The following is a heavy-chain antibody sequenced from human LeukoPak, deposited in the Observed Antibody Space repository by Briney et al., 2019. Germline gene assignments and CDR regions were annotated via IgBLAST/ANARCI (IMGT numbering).Heavy chain of an antibody. CDR3: ARDYSGTYLYYFDY. Sequence: GASVKVPCKASGYTLTRFGITWVRQAPGEGLEWMGWISADNGNTHYAQKFQGRVTMTTDTSTSTSYMELRSLRSDDTAVYYCARDYSGTYLYYFDYWGQGTLVTVSS. CDR2: ISADNGNT. J-gene: IGHJ4*02. CDR1: GYTLTRFG. V-gene: IGHV1-18*01. D-gene: IGHD1-26*01.